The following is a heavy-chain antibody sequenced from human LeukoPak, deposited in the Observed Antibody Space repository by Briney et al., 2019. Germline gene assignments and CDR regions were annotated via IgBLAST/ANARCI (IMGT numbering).Heavy chain of an antibody. CDR1: GFAFNTYS. J-gene: IGHJ6*02. CDR3: ARDDWVTTLYYYGLDV. CDR2: ISSSSSYI. D-gene: IGHD4-17*01. Sequence: GGSLKLSCAASGFAFNTYSLNWVRQAPGKGLEWVSSISSSSSYIYYADSVKGRFTISRDNAKNSLYLQMNSLRAEDTAVYYCARDDWVTTLYYYGLDVWGQGTTVTVSS. V-gene: IGHV3-21*01.